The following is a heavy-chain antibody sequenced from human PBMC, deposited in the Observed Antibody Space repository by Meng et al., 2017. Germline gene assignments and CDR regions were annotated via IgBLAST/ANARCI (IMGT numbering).Heavy chain of an antibody. V-gene: IGHV3-23*01. CDR1: GFTFSSYA. CDR2: ISGSGGST. Sequence: GESLKISCAASGFTFSSYAMSWVRQAPGKGLEWVSAISGSGGSTYYADSVKGRFTISRDNSKNTLYLQMNSLRAEDTAVYYCAKRGYYYDSSGYIPQYYFDYWGQETLVTVSS. J-gene: IGHJ4*02. CDR3: AKRGYYYDSSGYIPQYYFDY. D-gene: IGHD3-22*01.